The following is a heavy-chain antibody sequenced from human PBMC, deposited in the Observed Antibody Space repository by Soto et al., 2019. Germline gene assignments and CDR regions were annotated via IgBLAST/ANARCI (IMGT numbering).Heavy chain of an antibody. V-gene: IGHV4-39*01. J-gene: IGHJ4*02. D-gene: IGHD3-22*01. Sequence: SSETLSLTCTVSGGSISSISYYWGWIRQPPGKGLEWIGSIYYSGSTYYNPSLKSRVTISVDTSKNQFSLKLSSVTAADAAVYYCMLGSGWKDFDYWGQGTLVTVSS. CDR1: GGSISSISYY. CDR3: MLGSGWKDFDY. CDR2: IYYSGST.